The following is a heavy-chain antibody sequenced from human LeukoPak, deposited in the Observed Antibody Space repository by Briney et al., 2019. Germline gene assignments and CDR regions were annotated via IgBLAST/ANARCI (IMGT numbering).Heavy chain of an antibody. CDR1: GRFVSSDNYY. CDR2: IYYSGST. J-gene: IGHJ4*02. D-gene: IGHD2-2*01. V-gene: IGHV4-61*01. CDR3: ARGYCGSTNCYGVFDY. Sequence: SDPLTLPCTVSGRFVSSDNYYGSWIPRPPGEGVEWLGYIYYSGSTNYNPYLKSRVTTSVDTSKNQFSLKLSSVTAADTAVYYCARGYCGSTNCYGVFDYWGQGTLVTVSS.